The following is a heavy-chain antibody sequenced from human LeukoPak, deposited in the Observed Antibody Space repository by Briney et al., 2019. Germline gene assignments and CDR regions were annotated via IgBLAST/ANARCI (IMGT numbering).Heavy chain of an antibody. CDR1: GGSISSSSYY. CDR3: ARSRFRVVVPAAIGSYYYYMDV. D-gene: IGHD2-2*02. J-gene: IGHJ6*03. CDR2: MYYSGST. Sequence: SETLSLTCTVSGGSISSSSYYWGWIRQPPGKGLEWIGSMYYSGSTYYNPSLKSRVTISVDTSKNQFSLKLSSVTAADTAVYYCARSRFRVVVPAAIGSYYYYMDVWGKGTTVTVSS. V-gene: IGHV4-39*07.